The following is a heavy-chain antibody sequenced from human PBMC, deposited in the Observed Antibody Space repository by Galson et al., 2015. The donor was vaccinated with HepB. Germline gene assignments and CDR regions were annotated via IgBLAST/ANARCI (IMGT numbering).Heavy chain of an antibody. CDR2: INWNGGST. J-gene: IGHJ4*02. CDR3: AREGQLWSRRGASYFDY. V-gene: IGHV3-20*04. CDR1: GFTFDDYG. Sequence: SLRLSCAASGFTFDDYGMSWVRQAPGKGLEWVSGINWNGGSTGYADSVKGRFTISRDNAKNSLYLQMNSLRAEDTALYYCAREGQLWSRRGASYFDYWGQGTLVTVSS. D-gene: IGHD5-18*01.